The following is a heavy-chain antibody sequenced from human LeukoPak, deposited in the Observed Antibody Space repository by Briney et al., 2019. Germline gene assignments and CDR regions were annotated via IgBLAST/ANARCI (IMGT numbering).Heavy chain of an antibody. J-gene: IGHJ4*02. D-gene: IGHD6-19*01. Sequence: PSETLSLTCTVSGGSISSSSYYWGWIRQPPGKGLEWIGSIYYSGSTYYNPSLKSRVTISVDTSKNQFSLKLSSVTAADTAVYYCARDNGWYPRGFDYWGQGTLVTVSS. CDR3: ARDNGWYPRGFDY. V-gene: IGHV4-39*02. CDR2: IYYSGST. CDR1: GGSISSSSYY.